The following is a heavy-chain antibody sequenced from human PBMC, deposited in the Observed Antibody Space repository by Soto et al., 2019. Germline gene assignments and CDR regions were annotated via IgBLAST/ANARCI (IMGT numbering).Heavy chain of an antibody. CDR1: SASLGYHY. CDR2: VHPSGST. D-gene: IGHD5-18*01. Sequence: PSETLSLTCAVFSASLGYHYGAWRRQSPDKGLEWIGEVHPSGSTDYNPSLKSRLTLSLDTSKNQFSLKVASVTAADTAVYFCARGKPSGYRFGPRNFFYYGLDVWGPGTTVTVSS. CDR3: ARGKPSGYRFGPRNFFYYGLDV. J-gene: IGHJ6*02. V-gene: IGHV4-34*01.